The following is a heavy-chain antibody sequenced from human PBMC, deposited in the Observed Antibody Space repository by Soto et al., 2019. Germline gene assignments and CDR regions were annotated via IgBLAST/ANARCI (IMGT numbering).Heavy chain of an antibody. J-gene: IGHJ4*02. V-gene: IGHV4-30-4*01. CDR1: GDPITSGDYY. CDR2: VYYPGRF. CDR3: AADWEGTDF. Sequence: QVQLQESGPGLVQPSQTLSLTCTVSGDPITSGDYYWTWIRQSPGKGLEWIGIVYYPGRFDYNPSLKSRLTISIDRSKNQFSLKLTSVAAADTAVYYCAADWEGTDFWGQGTLVTVSS. D-gene: IGHD1-26*01.